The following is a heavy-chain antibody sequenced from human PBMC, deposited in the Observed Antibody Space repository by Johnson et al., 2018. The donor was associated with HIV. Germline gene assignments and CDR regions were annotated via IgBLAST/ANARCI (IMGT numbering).Heavy chain of an antibody. CDR2: INSDGSTT. CDR3: VSSKGGLAALDI. Sequence: AQLVESGGGLGQPGGSLRLSCVDSGFTFNNYWMHWVRQAPGKGPVWVSRINSDGSTTDYAASVKGRFNISSDNAKNTLYLQMNSIRVEDTAVYYCVSSKGGLAALDIWGQGTMVTVSS. D-gene: IGHD3/OR15-3a*01. J-gene: IGHJ3*02. CDR1: GFTFNNYW. V-gene: IGHV3-74*01.